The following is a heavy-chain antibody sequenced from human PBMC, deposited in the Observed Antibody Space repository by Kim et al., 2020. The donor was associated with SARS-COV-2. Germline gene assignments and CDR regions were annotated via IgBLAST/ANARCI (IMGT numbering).Heavy chain of an antibody. V-gene: IGHV3-9*01. CDR3: AKDSSGTNYYYYGMDV. D-gene: IGHD6-19*01. Sequence: SVKGRFTISRYNAKNSLYLQMNSLRAEDTALYYCAKDSSGTNYYYYGMDVWGQGTTVTVSS. J-gene: IGHJ6*02.